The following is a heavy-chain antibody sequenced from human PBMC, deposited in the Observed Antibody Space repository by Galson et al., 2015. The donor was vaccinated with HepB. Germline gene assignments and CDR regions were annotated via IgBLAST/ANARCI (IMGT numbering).Heavy chain of an antibody. CDR2: INHSGST. CDR3: ARDPYGSGSYYTPIDY. CDR1: GGSFSGYY. J-gene: IGHJ4*02. Sequence: SETLSLTCAVYGGSFSGYYWSWIRQPPGKGLEWIGEINHSGSTNYNPSLKSRVTISVDTSKNQFSLKLSSVTAADTAVYYCARDPYGSGSYYTPIDYWGQGTLVTVSS. V-gene: IGHV4-34*01. D-gene: IGHD3-10*01.